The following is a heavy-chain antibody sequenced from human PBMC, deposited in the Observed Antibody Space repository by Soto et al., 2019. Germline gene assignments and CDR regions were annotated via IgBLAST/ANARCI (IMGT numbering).Heavy chain of an antibody. CDR2: INHSGST. D-gene: IGHD3-3*01. CDR1: GGSFSGYY. CDR3: ARDSRGPPYYDFWSGYYIERAPLSSPRPTEKRFGYNWFDP. J-gene: IGHJ5*02. V-gene: IGHV4-34*01. Sequence: PSETLSLTCAVYGGSFSGYYWSWIRQPPGKGLEWIGEINHSGSTNYHPSLKSRVTISVDTSKNQFSLKLSSVTAADTAVYYCARDSRGPPYYDFWSGYYIERAPLSSPRPTEKRFGYNWFDPWGQGTLVTVSS.